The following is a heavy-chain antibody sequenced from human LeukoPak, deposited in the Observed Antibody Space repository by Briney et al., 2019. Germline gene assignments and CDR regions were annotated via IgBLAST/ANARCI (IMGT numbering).Heavy chain of an antibody. CDR2: MNPNSGNT. J-gene: IGHJ4*02. V-gene: IGHV1-8*03. D-gene: IGHD1-26*01. CDR1: GYTFTSYD. Sequence: ASVKVSCKASGYTFTSYDINWVRQAPGQGLEWMGWMNPNSGNTGYAQKFQGRVTITRNTSISTAYMELSSLRSEDTAVYYCARAEGELLIDYWGQGTLVTVSS. CDR3: ARAEGELLIDY.